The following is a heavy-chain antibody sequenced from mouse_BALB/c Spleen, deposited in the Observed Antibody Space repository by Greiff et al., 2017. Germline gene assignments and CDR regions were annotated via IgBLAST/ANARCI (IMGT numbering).Heavy chain of an antibody. Sequence: EVQLQQSGAELVRSGASVKLSCTASGFNIKDYYMHWVKQRPEQGLEWIGWIDPENGDTEYAPKFQGKATMTADTSSNTAYLQLSSLTSEDTAVYYCNAGKVQRVDYWGQGTTLTVSS. CDR3: NAGKVQRVDY. J-gene: IGHJ2*01. CDR1: GFNIKDYY. V-gene: IGHV14-4*02. D-gene: IGHD2-14*01. CDR2: IDPENGDT.